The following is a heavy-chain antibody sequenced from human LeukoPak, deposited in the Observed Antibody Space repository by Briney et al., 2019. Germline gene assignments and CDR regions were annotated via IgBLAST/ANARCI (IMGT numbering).Heavy chain of an antibody. CDR2: IKQDGSER. Sequence: GGALRLSCAASGFTFSSYWMGWVRQAPGKGLEWVANIKQDGSERYYVDSVKGRFTISRDNAKTSLYLQMNSLRAEDMAVYYCARVVGYYGSGSAYYFDYWGQGTLVTVSS. V-gene: IGHV3-7*01. CDR1: GFTFSSYW. J-gene: IGHJ4*02. CDR3: ARVVGYYGSGSAYYFDY. D-gene: IGHD3-10*01.